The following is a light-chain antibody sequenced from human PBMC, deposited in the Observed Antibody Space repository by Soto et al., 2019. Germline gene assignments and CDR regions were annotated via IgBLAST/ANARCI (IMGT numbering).Light chain of an antibody. CDR2: GAS. CDR1: QSVSSSY. V-gene: IGKV3-20*01. Sequence: EIVLTQSPGTLSLSPGERATLSCRASQSVSSSYLAWYQQKPGQAPRLLIYGASSRATGIPDRFSGSGSGTDFTLTISRLEPEDFAVYYCQHYCSSPWTLGQGTNVEIK. CDR3: QHYCSSPWT. J-gene: IGKJ1*01.